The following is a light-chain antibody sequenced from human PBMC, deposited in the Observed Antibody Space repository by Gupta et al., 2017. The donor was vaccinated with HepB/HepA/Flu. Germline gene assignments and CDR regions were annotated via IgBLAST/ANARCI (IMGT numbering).Light chain of an antibody. CDR3: HQDDSTPWT. CDR2: WAS. Sequence: DIVITQSPDSLTVPLGERATINCKSSQSLMYSSKSKNYLAWYQQKSGQPPKLLIYWASTRESGVPDRFSGSGSETDFTLTISSRQAEDVAVYFCHQDDSTPWTFGQGTKVEIE. J-gene: IGKJ1*01. CDR1: QSLMYSSKSKNY. V-gene: IGKV4-1*01.